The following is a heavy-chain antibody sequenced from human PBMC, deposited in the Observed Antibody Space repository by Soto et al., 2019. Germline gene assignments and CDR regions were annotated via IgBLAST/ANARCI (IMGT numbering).Heavy chain of an antibody. Sequence: QVQLQESGPGLVKPSQTLSLTCTVSGGSISSGDYYWSWIRQPPGKGLEWIGYIYYSGSTYYNPSLKSRVTISVDTSKNGFSLKLSSVTAAATAVYYCAREITYSSSPGYYYVMDVWGQGTTVTVSS. J-gene: IGHJ6*02. D-gene: IGHD6-6*01. CDR3: AREITYSSSPGYYYVMDV. V-gene: IGHV4-30-4*01. CDR1: GGSISSGDYY. CDR2: IYYSGST.